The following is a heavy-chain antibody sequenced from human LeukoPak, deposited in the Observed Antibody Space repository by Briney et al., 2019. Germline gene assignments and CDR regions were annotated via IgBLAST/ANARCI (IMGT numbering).Heavy chain of an antibody. J-gene: IGHJ4*02. V-gene: IGHV4-34*01. CDR1: GGSFSGYY. CDR2: INHSGST. Sequence: SETLSLTCAVYGGSFSGYYWSWIRQPPGKGLEWIGEINHSGSTYYNPSLKSRVTISVDTSKNQFSLKLSSVTAADTAVYYCARRATYYYGSGSYYLNWGQGTLVTVSS. D-gene: IGHD3-10*01. CDR3: ARRATYYYGSGSYYLN.